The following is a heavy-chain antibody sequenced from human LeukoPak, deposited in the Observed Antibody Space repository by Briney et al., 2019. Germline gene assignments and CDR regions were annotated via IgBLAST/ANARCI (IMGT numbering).Heavy chain of an antibody. J-gene: IGHJ5*01. D-gene: IGHD4-17*01. CDR3: AKGHGDNSVYDS. Sequence: PGGSLRLSCAASGFTFSSYAMNWVRQAPGKGLEWVSFIESSAGRTYYVDSVKGRFTISRDNSKDTLHLQMNSLRVEDTAVYYCAKGHGDNSVYDSWGQGNLVTVSS. CDR1: GFTFSSYA. CDR2: IESSAGRT. V-gene: IGHV3-23*01.